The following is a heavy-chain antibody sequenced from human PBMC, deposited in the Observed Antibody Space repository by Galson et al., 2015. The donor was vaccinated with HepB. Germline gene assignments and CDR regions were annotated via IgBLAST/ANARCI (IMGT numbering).Heavy chain of an antibody. CDR1: GFSFRDYN. D-gene: IGHD3/OR15-3a*01. V-gene: IGHV3-33*01. CDR3: ARGLDFWTNYYGDYFDF. Sequence: SLRLSCAVSGFSFRDYNMHWVRHAPGKGLEWVAVIWYDGGKKYYTESVKGRFTISRDNFKNTLDLQMNSLRVEDTAVYYCARGLDFWTNYYGDYFDFGGQGTLVTVSS. CDR2: IWYDGGKK. J-gene: IGHJ4*02.